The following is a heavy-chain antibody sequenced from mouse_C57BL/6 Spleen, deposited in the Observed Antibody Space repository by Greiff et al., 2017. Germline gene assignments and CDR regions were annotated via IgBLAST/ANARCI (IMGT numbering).Heavy chain of an antibody. CDR2: IDPSDSET. Sequence: VQLQQPGAELVRPGSSVKLSCKASGYTFTSYWMHWVKQRPIQGLEWIGNIDPSDSETPYNQKFKDKATLTVDKSSSTAYMQLSSLTSEDSAVYYCARWDDGYSFAYWAKGLWSLSLQ. CDR1: GYTFTSYW. J-gene: IGHJ3*01. V-gene: IGHV1-52*01. CDR3: ARWDDGYSFAY. D-gene: IGHD2-3*01.